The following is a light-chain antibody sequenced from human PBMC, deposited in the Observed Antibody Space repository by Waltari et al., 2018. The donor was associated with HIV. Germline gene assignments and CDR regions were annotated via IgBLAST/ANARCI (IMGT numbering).Light chain of an antibody. CDR2: GAS. CDR1: QSVSSSY. Sequence: EIVLTQSPGTLSLSLGGLATLSCRASQSVSSSYLAWYQQKPGQAPRLLIYGASSRATGIPDRFSGSGSGTDFTLTISRLEPEDFAVYYCQQYGSSYTFGKGTKLEIK. CDR3: QQYGSSYT. J-gene: IGKJ2*01. V-gene: IGKV3-20*01.